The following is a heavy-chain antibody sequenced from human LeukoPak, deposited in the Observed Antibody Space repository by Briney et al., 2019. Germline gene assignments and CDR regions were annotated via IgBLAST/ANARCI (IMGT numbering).Heavy chain of an antibody. D-gene: IGHD5-12*01. CDR3: ARGGGYDSLDV. Sequence: SETLSLTCTVSGGSITSGGCYWTWIRQHPGKGLEWIGYIYNSGSTYYTPSLKSRVTLSVDTSKNQFSLKLTSVTAADTAVYYCARGGGYDSLDVWGQGTTVTVSS. CDR2: IYNSGST. J-gene: IGHJ6*02. CDR1: GGSITSGGCY. V-gene: IGHV4-31*03.